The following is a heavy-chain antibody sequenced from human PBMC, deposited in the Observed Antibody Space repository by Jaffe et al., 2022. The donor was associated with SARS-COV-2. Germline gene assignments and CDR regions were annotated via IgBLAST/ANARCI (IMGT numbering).Heavy chain of an antibody. CDR3: ARGRYSHTW. D-gene: IGHD1-20*01. J-gene: IGHJ4*02. Sequence: EVQLVESGGDLVQPGGSLRLSCAASGFTFSTYWMTWVRQAPGKGLEWVANIKEDRSETYYVDSVKGRFTISRDNAKNSLYLQMNSLGADDTAVYYCARGRYSHTWWGQGALVTVTS. V-gene: IGHV3-7*01. CDR2: IKEDRSET. CDR1: GFTFSTYW.